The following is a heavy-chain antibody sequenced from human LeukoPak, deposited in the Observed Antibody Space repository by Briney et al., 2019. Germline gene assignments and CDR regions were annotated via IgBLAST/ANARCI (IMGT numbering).Heavy chain of an antibody. CDR2: IYPDDSAT. CDR3: AVRTAVTKLEPNPFDY. D-gene: IGHD4-17*01. Sequence: GESLKISCKGSGYRFATYWIGWVRQMPGQGLEWMGIIYPDDSATKYSPSFQGQVTISADKSVDTAYLQWSNLKASDTAMYYCAVRTAVTKLEPNPFDYWGQGTLVTVSS. CDR1: GYRFATYW. V-gene: IGHV5-51*01. J-gene: IGHJ4*02.